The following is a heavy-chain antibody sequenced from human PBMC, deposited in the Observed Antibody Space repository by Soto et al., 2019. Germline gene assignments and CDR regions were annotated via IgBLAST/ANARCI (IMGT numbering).Heavy chain of an antibody. J-gene: IGHJ6*02. CDR1: GFTFSNYG. V-gene: IGHV3-33*01. D-gene: IGHD2-8*01. Sequence: QVQLVESGGGVVQPGRSLRLSCAASGFTFSNYGMHWVRQAPGKGLEWVAVIWYDGSNKYYADSVKGRFTISRDNSKNTLYLQMNGLRAEDTAVYYCARDDGRVGMDVCGHGTTVTVSS. CDR3: ARDDGRVGMDV. CDR2: IWYDGSNK.